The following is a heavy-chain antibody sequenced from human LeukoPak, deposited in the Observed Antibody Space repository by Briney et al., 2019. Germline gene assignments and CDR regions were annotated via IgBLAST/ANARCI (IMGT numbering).Heavy chain of an antibody. CDR3: ARAPFGVVRGWFDP. V-gene: IGHV4-59*01. CDR2: IYYSGST. J-gene: IGHJ5*02. Sequence: SETLSLTCTVSGGSISSYYWSWIRQPPGKGLEWIGYIYYSGSTNYNPSLKSRVTISVDTSKNQFSLKLSSVTAADTAVYYRARAPFGVVRGWFDPWGQGTLVTVSS. CDR1: GGSISSYY. D-gene: IGHD3-3*01.